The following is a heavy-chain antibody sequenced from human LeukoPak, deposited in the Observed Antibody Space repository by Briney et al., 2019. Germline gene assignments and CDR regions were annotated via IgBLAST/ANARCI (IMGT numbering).Heavy chain of an antibody. J-gene: IGHJ6*04. D-gene: IGHD4-17*01. CDR2: IYHSGST. CDR3: ARDLIDSGDYGRDYYYYYGMDV. V-gene: IGHV4-38-2*02. CDR1: GYSISSGYY. Sequence: SETLSLTCAVSGYSISSGYYWGWIRQPPGKGLEWIGSIYHSGSTYYNPSLKSRVTISVDTSKNQFSLKLSSVTAADTAVYYCARDLIDSGDYGRDYYYYYGMDVWGKGTTVTVSS.